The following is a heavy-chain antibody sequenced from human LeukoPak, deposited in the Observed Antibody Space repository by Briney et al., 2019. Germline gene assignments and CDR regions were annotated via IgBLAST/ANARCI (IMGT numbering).Heavy chain of an antibody. Sequence: SGGSLRLSCAASGFTFSSYWMHWVRHAPGKGLVWVSRINSDGSSTTYADSVKGRFTISRDNAKNSLYLQMNSLRAEDTAVYYCARGGKEFDYWGQGTLVTVSS. CDR3: ARGGKEFDY. V-gene: IGHV3-74*01. CDR2: INSDGSST. D-gene: IGHD3-10*01. J-gene: IGHJ4*02. CDR1: GFTFSSYW.